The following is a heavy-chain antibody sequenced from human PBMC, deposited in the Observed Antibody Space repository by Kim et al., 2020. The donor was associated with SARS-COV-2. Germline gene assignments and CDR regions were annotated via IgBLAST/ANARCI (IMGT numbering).Heavy chain of an antibody. CDR3: ARGYGNYSRYFDY. Sequence: SETLSLTCTVSAGSISGYFWNWIRQPPGKGLDWIGSIYDSGGTNYNPSLKSRVTISVDTSKNQFSLNLSSVTAADTAVSYCARGYGNYSRYFDYWGQGIL. D-gene: IGHD3-22*01. V-gene: IGHV4-59*01. CDR2: IYDSGGT. CDR1: AGSISGYF. J-gene: IGHJ4*02.